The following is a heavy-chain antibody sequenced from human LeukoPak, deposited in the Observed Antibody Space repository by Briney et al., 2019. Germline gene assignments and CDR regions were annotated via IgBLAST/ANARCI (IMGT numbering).Heavy chain of an antibody. CDR2: ISGSGGRT. CDR3: AKARVPGGSYRVGDY. Sequence: GESLKISCAASGFTFSSYAMSWVRQAPGKGLEWVSGISGSGGRTQYADSVKGRFTISRDNSKNTLYLQMNSLRAEDTAVYYCAKARVPGGSYRVGDYWGQGNLVTVSS. J-gene: IGHJ4*02. CDR1: GFTFSSYA. D-gene: IGHD1-26*01. V-gene: IGHV3-23*01.